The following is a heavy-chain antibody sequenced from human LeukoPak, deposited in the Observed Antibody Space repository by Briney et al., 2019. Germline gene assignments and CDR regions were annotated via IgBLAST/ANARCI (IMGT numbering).Heavy chain of an antibody. Sequence: GGSLRLSCAASGFTFSSYDMHWVRQATGKGLEWVPAIGTAGDTYYPGSVKGRFTISRENAKNSLYLQMNSLRAGDTAVYYCARASIAAAGNFAYYFDYWGQGTLVTVSS. CDR3: ARASIAAAGNFAYYFDY. V-gene: IGHV3-13*01. J-gene: IGHJ4*02. D-gene: IGHD6-13*01. CDR1: GFTFSSYD. CDR2: IGTAGDT.